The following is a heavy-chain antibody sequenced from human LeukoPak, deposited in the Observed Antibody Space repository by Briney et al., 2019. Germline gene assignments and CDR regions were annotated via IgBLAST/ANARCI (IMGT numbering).Heavy chain of an antibody. V-gene: IGHV1-69*06. CDR1: GGTFSSYA. D-gene: IGHD3-22*01. CDR2: IIPIFGTA. Sequence: SVKVSCKASGGTFSSYAISWVRQAPGQGLEWMGGIIPIFGTANYAQKFQGRVTITADKSTSTAYMELSSLRSEDTAVYYCARDSSGYYYSIDYWGQGTLVTVSS. J-gene: IGHJ4*02. CDR3: ARDSSGYYYSIDY.